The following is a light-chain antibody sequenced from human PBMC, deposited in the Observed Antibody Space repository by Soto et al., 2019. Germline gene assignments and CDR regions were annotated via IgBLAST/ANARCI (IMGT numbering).Light chain of an antibody. V-gene: IGLV2-14*01. CDR2: DVS. CDR1: TSDIGDYNY. CDR3: SSYTSDSTVV. J-gene: IGLJ2*01. Sequence: QSVLTQPASVSGSPGQSITISCTGTTSDIGDYNYVSWYQQYPGGAPKLMIYDVSSRPSGVSSRFSGSKSGNTAALTISGLQAEDEADYYCSSYTSDSTVVFGGGTKVTVL.